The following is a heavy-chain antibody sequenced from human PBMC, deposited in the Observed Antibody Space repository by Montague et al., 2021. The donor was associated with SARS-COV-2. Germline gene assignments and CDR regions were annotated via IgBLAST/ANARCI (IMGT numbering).Heavy chain of an antibody. CDR3: ARASFYYGSGSHYNNWFDS. D-gene: IGHD3-10*01. CDR2: IYYSGTA. J-gene: IGHJ5*01. Sequence: SETLSLTCTMSGGSITYSSYYWGWIRLPPGKGLEWIGSIYYSGTAYYNASLKSRVTMSLDMSKNQLSLRLKSTTAADTAVYSCARASFYYGSGSHYNNWFDSWGQGTVATVSS. V-gene: IGHV4-39*07. CDR1: GGSITYSSYY.